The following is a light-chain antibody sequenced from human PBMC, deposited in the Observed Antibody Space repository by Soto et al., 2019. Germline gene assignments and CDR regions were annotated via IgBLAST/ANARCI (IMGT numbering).Light chain of an antibody. Sequence: IVLTQSPGTLSLSPGERATLACRTSPSVRSTHLAWYQLKPGQAPRLLLYGASNRATDIPDRFSGRGSGTDFTLTISRLEPEDFAVYYCQQYGSSPPSSTFGQGTRLEIK. CDR2: GAS. CDR1: PSVRSTH. J-gene: IGKJ5*01. CDR3: QQYGSSPPSST. V-gene: IGKV3-20*01.